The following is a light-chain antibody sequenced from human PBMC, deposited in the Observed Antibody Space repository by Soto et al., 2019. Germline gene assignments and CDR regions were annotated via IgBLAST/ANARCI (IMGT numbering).Light chain of an antibody. V-gene: IGLV2-8*01. CDR2: EVT. Sequence: QSALTQPPSASGSPGQSVTISCNGTSSDVGGYNFVSWYQQHPGKAPKLMIYEVTKRPSGVPARFSGSKSGNTASLTVSGLQAEDEADYYCSSYTGSNNVVFGGGTKLTVL. CDR1: SSDVGGYNF. J-gene: IGLJ2*01. CDR3: SSYTGSNNVV.